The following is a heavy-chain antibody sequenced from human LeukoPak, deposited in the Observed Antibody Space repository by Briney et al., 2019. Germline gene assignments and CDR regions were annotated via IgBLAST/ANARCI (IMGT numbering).Heavy chain of an antibody. Sequence: PSETLSLTCTVSGGSIGTYSWGWIRQPPGKGLEWIGSLYHGGNTYYNPSLQSRVTISEDTSKNQFSLKLSSVTAADTAMYYCAKSGGYGLIDYWGQGTLVTVSS. V-gene: IGHV4-38-2*02. CDR3: AKSGGYGLIDY. J-gene: IGHJ4*02. CDR1: GGSIGTYS. D-gene: IGHD1-26*01. CDR2: LYHGGNT.